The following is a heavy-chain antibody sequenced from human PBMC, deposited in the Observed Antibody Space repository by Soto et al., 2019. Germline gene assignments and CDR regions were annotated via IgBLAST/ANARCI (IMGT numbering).Heavy chain of an antibody. CDR1: GFTFSNAW. CDR3: AAYTVTTAPTVRDGYPL. D-gene: IGHD4-17*01. V-gene: IGHV3-15*07. Sequence: GGSLRLSCAASGFTFSNAWINWVRQAPGKGLEWVGRVKSKTHGGTTDYAEPVKGRFAISRDNSKNTVYLQMNSLGAEDTAVYYCAAYTVTTAPTVRDGYPLWGQRTIATVSS. J-gene: IGHJ3*01. CDR2: VKSKTHGGTT.